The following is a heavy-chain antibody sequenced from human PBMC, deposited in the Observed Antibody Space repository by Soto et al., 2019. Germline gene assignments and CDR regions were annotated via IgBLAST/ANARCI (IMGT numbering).Heavy chain of an antibody. J-gene: IGHJ6*02. V-gene: IGHV4-61*01. CDR3: ARDAGAAAGYYYYGMDV. CDR2: IYYSGST. CDR1: GGSVSSGSYY. Sequence: SETLSLTCTVSGGSVSSGSYYGSWIRQPPGKGLEWIGYIYYSGSTNYNPSLKSRVTISVDTSKNQFSLKLSSVTAADTAVYYCARDAGAAAGYYYYGMDVWGQGTTVTVSS. D-gene: IGHD6-13*01.